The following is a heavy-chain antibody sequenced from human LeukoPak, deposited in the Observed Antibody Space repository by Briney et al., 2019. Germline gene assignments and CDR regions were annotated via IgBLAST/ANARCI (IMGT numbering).Heavy chain of an antibody. CDR1: GHTFTDYY. Sequence: ASVKVSCKASGHTFTDYYIHWVRLAPGEGLELMGWIDPKTGGTSFAQKFQGSVTMTRDTSISTAYIELSRLKYDDTAVYYCARGSGFQYRGITTNYYMDVWGKGTTVTVSS. CDR3: ARGSGFQYRGITTNYYMDV. V-gene: IGHV1-2*02. D-gene: IGHD3-22*01. J-gene: IGHJ6*03. CDR2: IDPKTGGT.